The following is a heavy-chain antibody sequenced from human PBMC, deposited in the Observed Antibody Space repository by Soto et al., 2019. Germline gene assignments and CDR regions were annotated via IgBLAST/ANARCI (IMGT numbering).Heavy chain of an antibody. Sequence: QVQLQESGPGLVKPSGTLSLTCAVSGGSISSSNWWSWVRQPPGKGLEWIGEIYHSGSTNYNPSLQSRVTISVDKSKNQFSLKLSSVTAADTAVYYCARDWHYYDSSGYEGRAFDIWGQGTMVTVSS. CDR3: ARDWHYYDSSGYEGRAFDI. CDR2: IYHSGST. V-gene: IGHV4-4*02. J-gene: IGHJ3*02. CDR1: GGSISSSNW. D-gene: IGHD3-22*01.